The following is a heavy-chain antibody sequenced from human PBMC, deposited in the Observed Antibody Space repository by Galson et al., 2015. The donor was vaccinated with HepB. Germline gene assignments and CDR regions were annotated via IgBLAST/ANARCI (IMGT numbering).Heavy chain of an antibody. V-gene: IGHV4-59*01. CDR1: GGSISSYY. CDR2: IYYSGST. J-gene: IGHJ4*02. D-gene: IGHD6-19*01. CDR3: ATSIAVTPYYFDY. Sequence: SETLSLTCTVSGGSISSYYWSWIRQPPGKGLEWIGYIYYSGSTNYNPSLKSRVTISVDTSKNQFSLKLSSVTAADTAVYYCATSIAVTPYYFDYWGQGTLVTASS.